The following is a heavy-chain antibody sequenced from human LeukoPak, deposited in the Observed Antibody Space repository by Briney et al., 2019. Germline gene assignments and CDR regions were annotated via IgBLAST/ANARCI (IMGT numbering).Heavy chain of an antibody. J-gene: IGHJ4*02. CDR3: AKERDTAMVQFDY. Sequence: PGGSLRLSCAASGFTFIAYSMNWVRQAPGKGLEWVSSISSSSVYIYYADSVKGRFTVSRDNAKNSLYLQMNSLRAEDTAVYYCAKERDTAMVQFDYWGQGTLVTVSS. V-gene: IGHV3-21*04. CDR2: ISSSSVYI. CDR1: GFTFIAYS. D-gene: IGHD5-18*01.